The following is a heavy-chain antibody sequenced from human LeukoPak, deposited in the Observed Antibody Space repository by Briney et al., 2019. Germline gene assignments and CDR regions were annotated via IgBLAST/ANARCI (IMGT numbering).Heavy chain of an antibody. CDR2: ISSSGSTI. Sequence: PGGSLRLSCAASGFTFSDYYMSWIRQAPGKGLEWVSYISSSGSTIYYADSVKGRFTISRDNAKSSLYLQMNSLRAEDTAVYYCARDRRHLRGYFDLWGRDTLVTVSS. V-gene: IGHV3-11*01. J-gene: IGHJ2*01. CDR1: GFTFSDYY. CDR3: ARDRRHLRGYFDL.